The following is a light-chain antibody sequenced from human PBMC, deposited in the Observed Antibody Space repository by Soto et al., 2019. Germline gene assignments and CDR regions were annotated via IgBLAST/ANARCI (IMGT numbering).Light chain of an antibody. CDR3: RLINSYSFI. V-gene: IGKV1-13*02. CDR2: DAS. Sequence: AIQLTQSPSSLSASVGDRVTITCRASQGISSALAWYQQKPGKAPKLLIYDASSLESGVPSRFSGSGSGPDFTLTISSLQPEDFATYYCRLINSYSFIFGGGTKVEIK. CDR1: QGISSA. J-gene: IGKJ4*01.